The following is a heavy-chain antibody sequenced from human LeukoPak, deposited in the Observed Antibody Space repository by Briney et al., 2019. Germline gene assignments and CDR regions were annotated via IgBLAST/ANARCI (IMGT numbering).Heavy chain of an antibody. V-gene: IGHV4-34*01. CDR1: GGSFSGYY. J-gene: IGHJ6*02. D-gene: IGHD2-15*01. Sequence: SETLSLTCAVYGGSFSGYYWSWIRQPPGKGLEWIGEINHSGSTNYNPSLKSRVTISVDKSKNQFSLKLSSVTAADTAVYYCAKTLGIYYYYGMDVWGQGTTVTVSS. CDR3: AKTLGIYYYYGMDV. CDR2: INHSGST.